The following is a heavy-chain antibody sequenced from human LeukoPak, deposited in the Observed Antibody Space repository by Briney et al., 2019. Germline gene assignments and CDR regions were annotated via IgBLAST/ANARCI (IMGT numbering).Heavy chain of an antibody. CDR2: IYYSGST. CDR3: ARLGLSIFGVVISEQVDY. J-gene: IGHJ4*02. CDR1: GGSIRSSSYY. Sequence: SETLSLTCTVSGGSIRSSSYYWGWIRQPPGKGLEWIGSIYYSGSTYYNPSLKSRVTISVDTSKNQFSLKLSSVTAADTAVYYCARLGLSIFGVVISEQVDYWGQGTLVTVSS. V-gene: IGHV4-39*01. D-gene: IGHD3-3*01.